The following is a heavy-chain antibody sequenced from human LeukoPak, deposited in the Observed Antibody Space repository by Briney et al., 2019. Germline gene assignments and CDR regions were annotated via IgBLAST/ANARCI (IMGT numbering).Heavy chain of an antibody. CDR2: INQDGSER. Sequence: GGSLRLSCAASRVTLSRHWMNWGRQAPGKGLEWVANINQDGSERNYVDSVKGRFTISRDNAKNSQYLQMNSLRAEDTAVYYSERGVASSAWSLDNWGQGTLVTVPS. CDR3: ERGVASSAWSLDN. CDR1: RVTLSRHW. J-gene: IGHJ4*02. D-gene: IGHD6-19*01. V-gene: IGHV3-7*04.